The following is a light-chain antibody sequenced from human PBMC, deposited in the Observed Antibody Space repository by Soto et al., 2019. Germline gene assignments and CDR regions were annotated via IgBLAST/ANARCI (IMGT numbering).Light chain of an antibody. CDR1: QSVSSN. CDR3: QQYNNWPPLT. Sequence: EIVMTQSPATLSVSPGESATLSCRASQSVSSNLAWYQQKPGQAPRLLISGASTRATGIPAMFSGSGSGTEFTLTISSLQSEDFAVYYCQQYNNWPPLTFGGGTKVEIK. CDR2: GAS. V-gene: IGKV3-15*01. J-gene: IGKJ4*01.